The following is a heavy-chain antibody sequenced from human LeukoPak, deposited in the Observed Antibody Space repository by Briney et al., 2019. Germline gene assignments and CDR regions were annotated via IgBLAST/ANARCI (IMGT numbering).Heavy chain of an antibody. J-gene: IGHJ1*01. V-gene: IGHV4-39*07. CDR3: ARGYDSSGYYPEYFQH. CDR2: IYYSGST. CDR1: GGFISSSSYY. D-gene: IGHD3-22*01. Sequence: SETLSLICTVSGGFISSSSYYWGWIRQPPGMGLEWIGSIYYSGSTYYNPSLKSRVTISVDTSKNQFSLKLSSVTAADTAVYYCARGYDSSGYYPEYFQHWGQGTLVTVSS.